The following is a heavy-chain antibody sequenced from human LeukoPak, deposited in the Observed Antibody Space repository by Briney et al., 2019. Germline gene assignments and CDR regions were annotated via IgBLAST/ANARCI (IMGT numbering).Heavy chain of an antibody. Sequence: PGGSLRLSRAASGFTVSSNYMSWVRQAPGKGLEWVSVIYSGGSTYYADSVKGRFTISRDNSKNTLYLQMNSLRAEDTAVYYCARDQDYFDYWGQGTLVTVSS. J-gene: IGHJ4*02. V-gene: IGHV3-53*01. CDR3: ARDQDYFDY. CDR2: IYSGGST. CDR1: GFTVSSNY.